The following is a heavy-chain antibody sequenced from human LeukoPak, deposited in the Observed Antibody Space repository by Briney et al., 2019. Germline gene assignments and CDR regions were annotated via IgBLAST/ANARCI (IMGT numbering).Heavy chain of an antibody. Sequence: GGSLRLSCAASGFTFSNYEMNWVRQAPGKGLECVSYISSSGDIIYYAASVKGRFTISRDNAKNSLYLQMNSLRAEDTAVYYCARGWFDFWGQGTLVTVSS. CDR3: ARGWFDF. CDR1: GFTFSNYE. V-gene: IGHV3-48*03. CDR2: ISSSGDII. J-gene: IGHJ4*02.